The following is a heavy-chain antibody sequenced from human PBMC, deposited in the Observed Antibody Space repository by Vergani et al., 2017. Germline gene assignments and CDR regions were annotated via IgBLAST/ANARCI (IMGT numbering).Heavy chain of an antibody. J-gene: IGHJ4*02. CDR2: MSYDGSDK. D-gene: IGHD1-1*01. CDR1: RFSFSNYA. CDR3: ARSQRGWNRHGEGYYFDY. V-gene: IGHV3-30*04. Sequence: QVQLVESGGGVVQPRRSLRLSCAASRFSFSNYAMHWVRQAPGKGLEWVAVMSYDGSDKYYADSVKGRFSISRDNSKNTLYLQMNSLRAEDTAVYYCARSQRGWNRHGEGYYFDYWGQGTLVTVSS.